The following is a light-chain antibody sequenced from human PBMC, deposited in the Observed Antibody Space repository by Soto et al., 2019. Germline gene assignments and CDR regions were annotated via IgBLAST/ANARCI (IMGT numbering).Light chain of an antibody. CDR1: SSDVGGYNL. V-gene: IGLV2-23*01. CDR2: EGS. J-gene: IGLJ1*01. Sequence: QSALTQPASVSGSPGQSITISCTGTSSDVGGYNLVTWYQQHPGKSPELMIYEGSKRPSGVSPRFSGSKSGNTASLTISGLQAEEEADYSCCSYAGNGTFVFGTGTKVTVL. CDR3: CSYAGNGTFV.